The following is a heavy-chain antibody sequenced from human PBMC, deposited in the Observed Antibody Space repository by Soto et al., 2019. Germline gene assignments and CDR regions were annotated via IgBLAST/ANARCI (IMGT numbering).Heavy chain of an antibody. CDR2: INHSGST. Sequence: PSETLSLTCAVYGGSFSGYYWSWIRQPPGKGLEWIGEINHSGSTNYNPSLKSRVTISVDTSKNQFSLKLSSVTAADTAVYYCARGIPIAMVTGGNWFDPWGQGTLVTVSS. D-gene: IGHD5-18*01. CDR3: ARGIPIAMVTGGNWFDP. J-gene: IGHJ5*02. V-gene: IGHV4-34*01. CDR1: GGSFSGYY.